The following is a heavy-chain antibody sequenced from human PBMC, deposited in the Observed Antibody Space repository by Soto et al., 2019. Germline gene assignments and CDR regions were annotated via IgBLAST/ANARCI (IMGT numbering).Heavy chain of an antibody. Sequence: GESLKISCKGSGYSFTSYWIGWVRQMPGKGLEWMGIIYPGDSDTRYSPSFQGQVTISADKSISTAYLQWSSLKASDTAMYYCARLDSSGYKTYYYYGMDVWGQGTTVTVSS. CDR2: IYPGDSDT. CDR3: ARLDSSGYKTYYYYGMDV. CDR1: GYSFTSYW. D-gene: IGHD3-22*01. J-gene: IGHJ6*02. V-gene: IGHV5-51*01.